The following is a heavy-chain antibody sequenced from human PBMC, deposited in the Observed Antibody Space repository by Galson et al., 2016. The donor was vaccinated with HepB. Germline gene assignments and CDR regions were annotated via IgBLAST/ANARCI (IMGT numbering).Heavy chain of an antibody. CDR2: FFYSGTTT. J-gene: IGHJ5*02. V-gene: IGHV4-59*01. D-gene: IGHD1-26*01. CDR3: ARKHRSGSYYGGVSAFFDP. Sequence: SETLSLTCTVSSDSISSYYWSWIRQPPGKGLEWIGYFFYSGTTTTYNPSLKGRVTISVDTSKHQIFLELTSVTAAETAVYYCARKHRSGSYYGGVSAFFDPWGHGVLVTVAS. CDR1: SDSISSYY.